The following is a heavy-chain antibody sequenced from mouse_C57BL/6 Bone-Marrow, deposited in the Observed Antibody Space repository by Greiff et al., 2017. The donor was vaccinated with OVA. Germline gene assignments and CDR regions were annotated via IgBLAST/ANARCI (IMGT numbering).Heavy chain of an antibody. CDR3: ASPYYFDY. Sequence: VKLVESGAELARPGASVKMSCKASGYTFTSYTMHWVKQRPGQGLEWIGYINPSSGYTKYNQKFKDKATLTADKSSSTAYMQLSSLTSEDSAVYYCASPYYFDYWGQGTTLTVSS. CDR1: GYTFTSYT. J-gene: IGHJ2*01. V-gene: IGHV1-4*01. CDR2: INPSSGYT.